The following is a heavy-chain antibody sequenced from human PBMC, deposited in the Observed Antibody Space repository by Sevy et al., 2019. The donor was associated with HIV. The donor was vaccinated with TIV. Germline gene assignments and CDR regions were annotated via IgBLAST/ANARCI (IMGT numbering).Heavy chain of an antibody. Sequence: ASVKVSCKVSGYTLTELSMHWVRQAPGKGLEWMGGFDPEDGETIYAQKFQGRVTMTEDTSTDTAYMELSSLRSEDTAVYYCAICQYYYGSGSYPKYYYYYGMDVWGQGTTVTVSS. J-gene: IGHJ6*02. CDR2: FDPEDGET. D-gene: IGHD3-10*01. V-gene: IGHV1-24*01. CDR1: GYTLTELS. CDR3: AICQYYYGSGSYPKYYYYYGMDV.